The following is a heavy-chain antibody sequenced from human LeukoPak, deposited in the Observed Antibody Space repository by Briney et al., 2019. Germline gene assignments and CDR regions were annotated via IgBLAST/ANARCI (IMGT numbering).Heavy chain of an antibody. CDR1: GGSFSGYY. CDR2: INHSGST. J-gene: IGHJ4*02. D-gene: IGHD2-2*03. V-gene: IGHV4-34*01. Sequence: SETLSLTCAVYGGSFSGYYWSWIRQPPGKGLEWIGEINHSGSTNYNPSLKSRVTISVDTSKNQFSLKLSSVTAADTAVYYRASSMDIVVVPAVPIGYWGQGTLVTVSS. CDR3: ASSMDIVVVPAVPIGY.